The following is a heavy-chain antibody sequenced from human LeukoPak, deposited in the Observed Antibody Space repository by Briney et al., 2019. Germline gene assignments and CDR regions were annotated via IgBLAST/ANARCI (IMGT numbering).Heavy chain of an antibody. CDR3: ARLGAGPTYYDFWSGYSSFYFDY. CDR1: GGSTSSSNYY. J-gene: IGHJ4*02. D-gene: IGHD3-3*01. Sequence: SETLSLTCTVSGGSTSSSNYYWGWIRQPPGKGLEWIGGIHYSGNTYYNPSLKSRVTISVDTSKNQFSLKLSSVTAADTAVYYCARLGAGPTYYDFWSGYSSFYFDYWGQGTLVTVPP. CDR2: IHYSGNT. V-gene: IGHV4-39*01.